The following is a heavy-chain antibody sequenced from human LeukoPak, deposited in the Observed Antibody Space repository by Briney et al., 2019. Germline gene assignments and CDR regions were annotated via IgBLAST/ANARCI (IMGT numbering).Heavy chain of an antibody. D-gene: IGHD6-13*01. CDR2: VHYSGST. CDR3: ARGDSSSWYGYYFDY. CDR1: GVSIFSYY. V-gene: IGHV4-59*12. J-gene: IGHJ4*02. Sequence: SETLSLTCSVSGVSIFSYYWNWIRQPPGKGLEWIGYVHYSGSTNYNPSLKSRVTISVDTSKNQFSLKLSSVTAADTAVYYCARGDSSSWYGYYFDYWGQGTLVTVSS.